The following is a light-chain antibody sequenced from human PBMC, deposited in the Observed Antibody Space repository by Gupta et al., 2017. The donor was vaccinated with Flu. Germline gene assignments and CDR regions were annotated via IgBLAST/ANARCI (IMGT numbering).Light chain of an antibody. CDR1: QSVSSSN. J-gene: IGKJ2*01. V-gene: IGKV3-20*01. CDR3: QQEGSSPYI. CDR2: GAS. Sequence: EIVLTQSPGTLSLSPGERATLSCRASQSVSSSNLAWFQQKPGQAPRLLIYGASSRATGIPDRFSGSGSGTDFTLTISRLEPEDFAVYYCQQEGSSPYIFGQGTKLEIK.